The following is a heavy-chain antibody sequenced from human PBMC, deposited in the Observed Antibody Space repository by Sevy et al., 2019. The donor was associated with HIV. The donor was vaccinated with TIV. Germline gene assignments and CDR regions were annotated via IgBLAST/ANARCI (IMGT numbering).Heavy chain of an antibody. Sequence: GGSLRLSCAASGVSFSNAWMNWVRQAPGKGLEWVGHIKCTIDGGPTPRYAAPVSDRFTISKDNSSDTLYVHLQMNSLRTEETAVYYCATDPAPCSDTSTYNYRCPDAYWGQGTLVTVSS. V-gene: IGHV3-15*07. CDR1: GVSFSNAW. CDR3: ATDPAPCSDTSTYNYRCPDAY. D-gene: IGHD3-22*01. J-gene: IGHJ4*02. CDR2: IKCTIDGGPTP.